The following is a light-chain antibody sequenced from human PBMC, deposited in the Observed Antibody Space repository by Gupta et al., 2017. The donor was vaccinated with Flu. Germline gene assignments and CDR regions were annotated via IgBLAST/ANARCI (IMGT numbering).Light chain of an antibody. CDR3: GTLDNSRSAWV. J-gene: IGLJ3*02. V-gene: IGLV1-51*02. CDR1: SSKVENSD. Sequence: KGTIAWSGKSSKVENSDVAWYRHLPETAPKLIIYGNDKQPPGIPDRLSGSKSGTSATVGITGVQTGDEADYYCGTLDNSRSAWVFGGGTKLTVL. CDR2: GND.